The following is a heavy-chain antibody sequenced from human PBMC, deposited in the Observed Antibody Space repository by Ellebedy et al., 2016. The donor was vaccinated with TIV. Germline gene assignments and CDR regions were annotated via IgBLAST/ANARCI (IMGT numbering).Heavy chain of an antibody. CDR3: ARGRSGTYIHHAFDY. Sequence: GESLKISCAASGFTFNSYAMSWVRQAPGKGLEWVSTISNTGSRTYYADSVKGRFTISRDNSENTLYLQMNSLRAEDTAIYYCARGRSGTYIHHAFDYWGQGILVTVSS. CDR2: ISNTGSRT. D-gene: IGHD1-14*01. V-gene: IGHV3-23*01. J-gene: IGHJ4*02. CDR1: GFTFNSYA.